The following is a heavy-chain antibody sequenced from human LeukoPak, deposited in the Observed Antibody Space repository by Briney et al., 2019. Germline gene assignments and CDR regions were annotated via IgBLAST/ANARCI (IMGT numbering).Heavy chain of an antibody. V-gene: IGHV3-11*04. CDR2: ISSSGSTI. CDR1: GFTFSDYY. CDR3: ARARQQWLVQSYNWFDP. J-gene: IGHJ5*02. D-gene: IGHD6-19*01. Sequence: GGSLRLSCAASGFTFSDYYMSWIRQAPGKGLEWVSYISSSGSTIYYADSVKGRFTISRDNAKNSLYLQMNSLRAEDTAVYYCARARQQWLVQSYNWFDPWGQGTLVTVSS.